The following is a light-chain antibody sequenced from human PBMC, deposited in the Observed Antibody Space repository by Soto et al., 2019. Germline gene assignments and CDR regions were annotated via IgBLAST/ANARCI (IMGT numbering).Light chain of an antibody. CDR1: QSVSSY. J-gene: IGKJ4*01. Sequence: EIVLTQSPATLSLSPGERATLSCRASQSVSSYLAWYQQKPGQAPRLLIYDASNRATGIPARFSGSGSGTDFPLTISSLEPEDFAVYYCQQRSSWPLITFGGGTKVEIK. CDR3: QQRSSWPLIT. CDR2: DAS. V-gene: IGKV3-11*01.